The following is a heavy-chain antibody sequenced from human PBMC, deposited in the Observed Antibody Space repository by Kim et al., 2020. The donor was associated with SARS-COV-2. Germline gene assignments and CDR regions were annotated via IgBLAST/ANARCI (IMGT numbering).Heavy chain of an antibody. Sequence: KSYADSVKGRFTISRDKSKNTLYPKMNSRGAEDTAVYYCARDLSGYYGMDVWGQGTTVTVSS. CDR3: ARDLSGYYGMDV. V-gene: IGHV3-33*01. J-gene: IGHJ6*02. D-gene: IGHD3-10*01. CDR2: K.